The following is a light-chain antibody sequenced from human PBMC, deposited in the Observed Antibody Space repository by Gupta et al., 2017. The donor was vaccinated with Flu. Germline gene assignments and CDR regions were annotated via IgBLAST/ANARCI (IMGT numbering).Light chain of an antibody. Sequence: QMTQFPSSVSASVGARVTITCRASQGISTWLAWYQQKPGRAPERLSDGASTLQTRGPSRCSGSGSGTEVTLTISSLQPEDGATDVCQQANAVPRTCGQGTKVEVK. J-gene: IGKJ1*01. CDR2: GAS. CDR1: QGISTW. V-gene: IGKV1-12*01. CDR3: QQANAVPRT.